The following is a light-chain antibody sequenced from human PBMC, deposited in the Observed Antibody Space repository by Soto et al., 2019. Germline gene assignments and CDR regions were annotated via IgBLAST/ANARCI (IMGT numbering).Light chain of an antibody. V-gene: IGLV2-23*02. CDR2: EVS. J-gene: IGLJ2*01. Sequence: QTALTQPASGSGSPGQSITISCTGTSSDVGSYNLVSWYQQHPGKAPKLMIYEVSKRPSGVSNRFSGSKSGNTASLTISGLQAEDEADYYCCSYAGTVVFGGGTKVTVL. CDR3: CSYAGTVV. CDR1: SSDVGSYNL.